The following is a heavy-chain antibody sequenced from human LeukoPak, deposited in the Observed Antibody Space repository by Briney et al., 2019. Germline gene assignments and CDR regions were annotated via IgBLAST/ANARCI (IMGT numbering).Heavy chain of an antibody. CDR3: ARGGTYYDFWSGYYGYYFDY. CDR2: INHSGST. Sequence: PSETLSLTCAVYGGSISGYHWSWIRQPPGKGLEWIGEINHSGSTNYNPSLNSRVTISVDTSKNQFSLKLSSVTAADTAVYYCARGGTYYDFWSGYYGYYFDYWGQGTLVTVSS. J-gene: IGHJ4*02. CDR1: GGSISGYH. D-gene: IGHD3-3*01. V-gene: IGHV4-34*01.